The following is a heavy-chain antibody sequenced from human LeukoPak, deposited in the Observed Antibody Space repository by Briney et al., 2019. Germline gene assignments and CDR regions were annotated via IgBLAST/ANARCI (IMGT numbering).Heavy chain of an antibody. CDR3: ARSIVGYDWNFDQ. V-gene: IGHV4-4*08. D-gene: IGHD1-26*01. Sequence: PSETLSLTCTVSGDSFNNYYWHWIRQPPGKSLDWIGYIYFTGSTNYNPSLGSRVTMSVDTSKNQFSLYLSSVTAADTAIYYCARSIVGYDWNFDQWGQGILVTVSS. J-gene: IGHJ4*02. CDR1: GDSFNNYY. CDR2: IYFTGST.